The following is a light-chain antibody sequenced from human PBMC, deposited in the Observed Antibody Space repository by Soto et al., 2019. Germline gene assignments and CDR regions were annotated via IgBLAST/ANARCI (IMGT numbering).Light chain of an antibody. CDR3: QRYDSLRT. CDR1: QTVSSAR. V-gene: IGKV3-20*01. Sequence: EIVLTQSPGTLSLSPGERATLSCRASQTVSSARLAWYQQKPGQAPRLLIYGASSRATGIPDRFSGSGSGTDFTLTITRLEPEDFAMYYCQRYDSLRTFGQGTKVDIK. J-gene: IGKJ1*01. CDR2: GAS.